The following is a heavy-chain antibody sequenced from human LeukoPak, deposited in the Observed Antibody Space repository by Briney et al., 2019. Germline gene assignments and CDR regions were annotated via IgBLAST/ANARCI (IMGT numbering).Heavy chain of an antibody. D-gene: IGHD6-19*01. CDR3: ARDGRGWAFDI. CDR1: GFTLSSYS. J-gene: IGHJ3*02. CDR2: ISSSGSTI. Sequence: GGSLRLSCAASGFTLSSYSMNWVRQAPGKGLEWVSYISSSGSTIYYADSVKGRFTISRDNTKNSLYLQMNSLRAEDTAVYYCARDGRGWAFDIWGQGTMVTVSS. V-gene: IGHV3-48*04.